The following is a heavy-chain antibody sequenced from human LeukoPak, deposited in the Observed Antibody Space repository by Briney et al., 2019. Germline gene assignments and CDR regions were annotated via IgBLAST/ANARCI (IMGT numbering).Heavy chain of an antibody. CDR3: SRVGHYYSSTWYFFH. Sequence: GGSLRLSCSASGFTFSDYPMSWVRQAPGKGLEWVAFIRRKAYGGKTEYAASVKGRFAISRDDSTGFAYLQMNSLKTEDTAVYYCSRVGHYYSSTWYFFHWGQGTLVTVSS. D-gene: IGHD6-13*01. CDR1: GFTFSDYP. CDR2: IRRKAYGGKT. J-gene: IGHJ4*02. V-gene: IGHV3-49*04.